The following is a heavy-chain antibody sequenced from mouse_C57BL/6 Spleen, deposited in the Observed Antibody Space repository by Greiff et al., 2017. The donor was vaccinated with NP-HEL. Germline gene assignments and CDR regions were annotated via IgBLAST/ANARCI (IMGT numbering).Heavy chain of an antibody. CDR1: GYTFTSYW. CDR2: IDPSDSSS. Sequence: QVQLQQPGAELVRPGTSVKLSCKASGYTFTSYWMHWVKLRPGQGLEWIGVIDPSDSSSNYNQKFKGKATLTVDTSSSTAYMQLSSLTSEDSAVYYCAKIEGISYYFDYWGQGTTLTVSS. V-gene: IGHV1-59*01. CDR3: AKIEGISYYFDY. J-gene: IGHJ2*01.